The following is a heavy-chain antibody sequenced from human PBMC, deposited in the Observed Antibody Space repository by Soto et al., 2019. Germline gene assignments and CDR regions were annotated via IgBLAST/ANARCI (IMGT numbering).Heavy chain of an antibody. CDR2: VRYVGST. V-gene: IGHV4-59*12. Sequence: SETLSLTCSVSGASMSEFYCSWIRQSPGKGLEWIGYVRYVGSTKYNSSHKSRGTISVDTSKKQFSLELRAVTAADTAVSCCKRLHYYVTSGYAYFFDCWGLCAQVTVSS. D-gene: IGHD3-22*01. J-gene: IGHJ4*02. CDR3: KRLHYYVTSGYAYFFDC. CDR1: GASMSEFY.